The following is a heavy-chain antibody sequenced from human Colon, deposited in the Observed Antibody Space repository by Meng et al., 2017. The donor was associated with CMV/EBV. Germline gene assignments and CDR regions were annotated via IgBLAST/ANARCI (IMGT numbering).Heavy chain of an antibody. V-gene: IGHV3-74*01. CDR2: INTDGSTT. Sequence: VPRAESGGGLVQSGGSLRRSCGASGFTFSSKWMHWVRQGPGKGMVWVSRINTDGSTTYYADSVKGRFTISRDNAKNTLYLQMNSLRAEDTAVYYCASRDYWGQGTLVTVSS. CDR1: GFTFSSKW. CDR3: ASRDY. J-gene: IGHJ4*02.